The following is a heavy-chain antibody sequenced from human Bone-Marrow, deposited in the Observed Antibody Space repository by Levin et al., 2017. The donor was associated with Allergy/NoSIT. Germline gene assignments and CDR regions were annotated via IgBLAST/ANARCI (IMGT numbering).Heavy chain of an antibody. CDR2: IHYSGST. J-gene: IGHJ5*02. Sequence: SETLSLTCTVSGCSISSVASYWSWVRQHPGKGLEWIGYIHYSGSTYYNPALQSRVTLSVDTSKNQFSLKLGSVTAADTAAYYCARGADSSGYLRPVWFDPWGQGTLVTVSS. V-gene: IGHV4-31*03. D-gene: IGHD3-22*01. CDR3: ARGADSSGYLRPVWFDP. CDR1: GCSISSVASY.